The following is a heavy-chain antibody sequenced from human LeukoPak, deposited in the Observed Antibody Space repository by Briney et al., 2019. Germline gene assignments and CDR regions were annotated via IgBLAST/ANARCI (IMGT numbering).Heavy chain of an antibody. J-gene: IGHJ6*03. Sequence: PGGSLRLSCAASGFTFSGSAMHWVRQASGKGLEWVGRIRSKANNYATAYAASVKGRFTISRDDSKNTAYLQMNSLKTEDTAVYYCTSQTWELLRGIYYYYYMDVWGKGTTVTVSS. V-gene: IGHV3-73*01. CDR1: GFTFSGSA. D-gene: IGHD1-26*01. CDR2: IRSKANNYAT. CDR3: TSQTWELLRGIYYYYYMDV.